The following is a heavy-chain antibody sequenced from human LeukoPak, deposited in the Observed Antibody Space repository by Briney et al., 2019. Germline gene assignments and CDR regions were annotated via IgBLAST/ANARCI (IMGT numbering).Heavy chain of an antibody. CDR3: AKAMCSGGSCYCHLDY. D-gene: IGHD2-15*01. V-gene: IGHV3-33*06. J-gene: IGHJ4*02. Sequence: SGGSLRLSCAASGFTFSSYGMHWVRQAPGKGLEWVAVIWYDGSNKYYADSVKGRFTISRDNSNNTLYLQLNSLRAEDTAIYYCAKAMCSGGSCYCHLDYWGQGTLVTVSS. CDR2: IWYDGSNK. CDR1: GFTFSSYG.